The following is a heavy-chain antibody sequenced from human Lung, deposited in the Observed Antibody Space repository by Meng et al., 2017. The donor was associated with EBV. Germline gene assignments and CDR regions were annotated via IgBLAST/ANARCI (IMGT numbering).Heavy chain of an antibody. CDR2: IYYSGST. V-gene: IGHV4-31*03. J-gene: IGHJ4*02. Sequence: QVQLPESGPGLVKPSPTLSLTCTVSGGSVDSGAYYWSWIRQRPGKGLEWIGYIYYSGSTFYTPSLKSRATLSVDTSKNQFSLKLDSVTAADTAVYYCARLRLVWMFDYWGQGALVTVSS. CDR1: GGSVDSGAYY. CDR3: ARLRLVWMFDY. D-gene: IGHD6-19*01.